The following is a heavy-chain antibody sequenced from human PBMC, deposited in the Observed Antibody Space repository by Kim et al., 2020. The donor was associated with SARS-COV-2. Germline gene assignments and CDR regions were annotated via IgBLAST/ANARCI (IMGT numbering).Heavy chain of an antibody. CDR3: ASGPWGAGDY. V-gene: IGHV3-53*01. CDR2: IYSGGST. CDR1: GFTVSSNY. J-gene: IGHJ4*02. D-gene: IGHD7-27*01. Sequence: GGSLRLSCAASGFTVSSNYMSWVRQAPGKGLEWVSLIYSGGSTYYVDSVKGRFTISRDNSKNTLYLQMNNRRAEDTAVYYCASGPWGAGDYWGQGTLVTVSS.